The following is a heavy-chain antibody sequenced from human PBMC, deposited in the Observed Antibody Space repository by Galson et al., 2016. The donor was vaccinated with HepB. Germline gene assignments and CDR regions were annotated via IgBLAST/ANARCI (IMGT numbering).Heavy chain of an antibody. CDR2: IYYSGST. CDR3: ARDPGRVGYSYGYSGGDYYYGIDV. D-gene: IGHD5-18*01. Sequence: SETLSLTCTVSGGSVSSGSYYWSWIRQPPGKGLEWIGYIYYSGSTNYNPSLKSRVTISVDTSKNQFSLKLSSVTAADTAVYYCARDPGRVGYSYGYSGGDYYYGIDVWGQGTTVTVSS. CDR1: GGSVSSGSYY. V-gene: IGHV4-61*01. J-gene: IGHJ6*02.